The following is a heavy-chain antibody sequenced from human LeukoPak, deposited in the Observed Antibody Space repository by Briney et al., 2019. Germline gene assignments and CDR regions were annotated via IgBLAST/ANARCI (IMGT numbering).Heavy chain of an antibody. D-gene: IGHD1-14*01. Sequence: ASVKVSCKASGYTFTSYYMHWVRQAPGQGLEWMGIINPSDGSTSYAQKFQGRVTMTRDTSTSTVYMELSSLRSEDTAVYYCARAGGNRNYYYYGMDVWGQGTTVTVSS. J-gene: IGHJ6*02. CDR2: INPSDGST. CDR1: GYTFTSYY. V-gene: IGHV1-46*01. CDR3: ARAGGNRNYYYYGMDV.